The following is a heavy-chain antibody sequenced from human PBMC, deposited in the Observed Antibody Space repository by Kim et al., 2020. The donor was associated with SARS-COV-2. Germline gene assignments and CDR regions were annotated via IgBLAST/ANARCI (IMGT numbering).Heavy chain of an antibody. CDR2: INHSGST. J-gene: IGHJ4*02. Sequence: SETLSRTCAVYGGSFSGYYWSWIRQPPGKGLEWIGEINHSGSTNYNPSLKSRVTISVDTSKNQFSLKLSSVTAADTAVYYCARIGWVDTAMETADYWGQGTLVTVSS. D-gene: IGHD5-18*01. CDR3: ARIGWVDTAMETADY. V-gene: IGHV4-34*01. CDR1: GGSFSGYY.